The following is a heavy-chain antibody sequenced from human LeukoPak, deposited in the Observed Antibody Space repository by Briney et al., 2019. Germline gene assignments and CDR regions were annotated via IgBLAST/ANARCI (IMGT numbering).Heavy chain of an antibody. CDR2: IYYSGST. D-gene: IGHD1-14*01. CDR1: GGSISSYY. V-gene: IGHV4-59*01. CDR3: ARDRYSVSY. J-gene: IGHJ4*02. Sequence: PSETLSLTCTVSGGSISSYYWSWIRQPPGKGLEWIGYIYYSGSTNYNPSPKSRVTISVDTSKNQFSLKLSSVTAADTAVYYCARDRYSVSYWGQGTLVTVSS.